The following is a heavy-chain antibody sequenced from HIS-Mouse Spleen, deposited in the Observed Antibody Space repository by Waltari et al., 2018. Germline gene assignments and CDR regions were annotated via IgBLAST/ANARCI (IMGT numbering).Heavy chain of an antibody. Sequence: QLQLQESGPGLVKPSETLSLTCTVSGGSISSSSYYWGWIRQPPGKGLEWIGSIYYRGSTHYTPSLKSRVTISVDTSKNQFSLKLSSVTAADTAVYYCAREIPYSSSWYDWYFDLWGRGTLVTVSS. D-gene: IGHD6-13*01. CDR1: GGSISSSSYY. CDR2: IYYRGST. J-gene: IGHJ2*01. V-gene: IGHV4-39*07. CDR3: AREIPYSSSWYDWYFDL.